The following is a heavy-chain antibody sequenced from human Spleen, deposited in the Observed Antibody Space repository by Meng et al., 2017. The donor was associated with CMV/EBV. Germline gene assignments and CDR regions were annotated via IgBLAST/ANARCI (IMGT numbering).Heavy chain of an antibody. CDR2: IYTSGST. Sequence: VQLRESGPGLVKPSEPLSLTCTVSDGSISSYYWSWIRQPAGKGLEWIGRIYTSGSTNYNPSLKSRVTISIDRSKNQFSLKLSSVTAADTAVYYCARDRKHYGERGWFDPWGQGTLVTVSS. CDR1: DGSISSYY. D-gene: IGHD4-17*01. J-gene: IGHJ5*02. CDR3: ARDRKHYGERGWFDP. V-gene: IGHV4-4*07.